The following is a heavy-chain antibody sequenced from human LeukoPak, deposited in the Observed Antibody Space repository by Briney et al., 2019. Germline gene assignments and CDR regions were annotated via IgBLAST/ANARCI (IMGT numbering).Heavy chain of an antibody. Sequence: ASVKVSCKASGYTFTSYTIHWVRQAPGQRPEWMGWINAGNGNTIYSQKFQGRVTITRDTSASTAYMELSSLRSEDTAVYYCAREGRYYDSSGYTVRYFQHWGQGTLVTVSS. J-gene: IGHJ1*01. CDR2: INAGNGNT. V-gene: IGHV1-3*01. D-gene: IGHD3-22*01. CDR3: AREGRYYDSSGYTVRYFQH. CDR1: GYTFTSYT.